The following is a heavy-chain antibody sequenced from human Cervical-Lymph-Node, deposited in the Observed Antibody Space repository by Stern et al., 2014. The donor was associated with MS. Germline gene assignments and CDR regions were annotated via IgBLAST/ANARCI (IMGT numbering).Heavy chain of an antibody. CDR3: AREHHGGNFAS. D-gene: IGHD4-23*01. Sequence: VQLVQSGAEVRKPGSSVKVSCKASGPTFSTNAISWLRQAPGQGPEWVGAIVQIFGRANYVQTLRGRLTITADESASTAYMELRSLRSEDTAVYYCAREHHGGNFASWGQGTLVTVSS. CDR2: IVQIFGRA. J-gene: IGHJ5*02. CDR1: GPTFSTNA. V-gene: IGHV1-69*01.